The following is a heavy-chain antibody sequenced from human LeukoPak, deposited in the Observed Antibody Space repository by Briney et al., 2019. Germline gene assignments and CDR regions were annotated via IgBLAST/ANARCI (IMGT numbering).Heavy chain of an antibody. CDR2: IYTSGST. CDR3: ARGHPGIVGANDAFDI. V-gene: IGHV4-61*02. Sequence: SQTLSLTCAVSGGSVSSGGYSWSWIRQPPGKGLEWIRRIYTSGSTNYNPSLKSRVTISVDTSKNQFSLKLSSVTAADTAVYYCARGHPGIVGANDAFDIWGQGTMVTVSS. J-gene: IGHJ3*02. CDR1: GGSVSSGGYS. D-gene: IGHD1-26*01.